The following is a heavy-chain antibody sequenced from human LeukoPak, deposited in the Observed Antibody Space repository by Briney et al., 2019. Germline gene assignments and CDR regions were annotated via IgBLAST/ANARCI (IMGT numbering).Heavy chain of an antibody. CDR2: IYYSGST. Sequence: PSETLSLTCTVSGGSISSYYWSWIRQPPGKGLEWIGYIYYSGSTYFSPSLKSRLTISVDTSKNQFSLKLSSVTAADTAVYYCARSPLRPGAFDIWGQGTMVTVSS. J-gene: IGHJ3*02. CDR3: ARSPLRPGAFDI. D-gene: IGHD3-16*01. CDR1: GGSISSYY. V-gene: IGHV4-59*01.